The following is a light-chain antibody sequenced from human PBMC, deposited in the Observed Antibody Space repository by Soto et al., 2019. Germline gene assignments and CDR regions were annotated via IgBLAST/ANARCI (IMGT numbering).Light chain of an antibody. CDR3: CSYAGSYTWV. J-gene: IGLJ3*02. CDR1: SSDVGSYNY. Sequence: QSALTQPRSVSGSPGQSVTISCTGISSDVGSYNYVSWYQQHPGKAPKLMIYDVNKRPSGVPDRFSGSKSGNTASLTISGLQAEDEADYYCCSYAGSYTWVFGGGTKLTVL. CDR2: DVN. V-gene: IGLV2-11*01.